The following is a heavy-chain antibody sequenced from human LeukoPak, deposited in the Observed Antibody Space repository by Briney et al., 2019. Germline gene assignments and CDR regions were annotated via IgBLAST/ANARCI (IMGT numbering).Heavy chain of an antibody. Sequence: GSLRLSCAASGFTFSDYYMSWIRQPPGKGLEWIGEINHSGSTNYNPSLKSRVTMSVDTSKNQFSLELSSVTAADTAVYYCARVKLRFLPRAFVIWGQGTMVTVSS. CDR2: INHSGST. CDR3: ARVKLRFLPRAFVI. D-gene: IGHD3-3*01. CDR1: GFTFSDYY. J-gene: IGHJ3*02. V-gene: IGHV4-34*01.